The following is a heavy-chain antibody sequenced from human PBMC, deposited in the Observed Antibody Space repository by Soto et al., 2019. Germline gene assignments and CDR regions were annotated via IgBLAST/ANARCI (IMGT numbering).Heavy chain of an antibody. CDR1: GXXFTSYT. CDR2: IIPMLGMG. CDR3: SRTNDYGDREY. J-gene: IGHJ4*02. D-gene: IGHD4-17*01. V-gene: IGHV1-69*02. Sequence: QVQLVQSGAEVKKPGSSVKVSCXASGXXFTSYTISWVRQAPGQGLEWMGRIIPMLGMGSHAQKFQGRVTITADKSTSTAYMELSSLXXEXXXXXXXSRTNDYGDREYWGQGTLVTVSS.